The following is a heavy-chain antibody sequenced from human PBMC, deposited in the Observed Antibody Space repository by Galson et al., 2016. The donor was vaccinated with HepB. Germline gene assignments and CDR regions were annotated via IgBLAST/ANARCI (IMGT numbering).Heavy chain of an antibody. CDR1: GFAFDSYT. V-gene: IGHV3-21*01. Sequence: SLRLSCAASGFAFDSYTMNWVRQAPGKGLEWVSSISSGSTYIYYADSVKGRFTISRDNAKNSLYLQMNSLRAEDTAVYYCARDMDYYDSSGLYSYWGQGTLVTVSS. CDR3: ARDMDYYDSSGLYSY. J-gene: IGHJ4*02. CDR2: ISSGSTYI. D-gene: IGHD3-22*01.